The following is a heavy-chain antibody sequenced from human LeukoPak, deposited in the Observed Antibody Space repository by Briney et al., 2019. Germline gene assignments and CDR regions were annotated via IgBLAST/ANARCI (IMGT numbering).Heavy chain of an antibody. Sequence: PSETLSLTCTVSGGSISSYYWSWIRQPPGKGLEWIGYIYYSGSTNYNPSLKSRVTISVDTSKNQFSLKLSSVTAADTAVYYCARLAPTVVNPLDFDYWGQGTLVTVSS. CDR3: ARLAPTVVNPLDFDY. J-gene: IGHJ4*02. CDR1: GGSISSYY. CDR2: IYYSGST. V-gene: IGHV4-59*08. D-gene: IGHD4-23*01.